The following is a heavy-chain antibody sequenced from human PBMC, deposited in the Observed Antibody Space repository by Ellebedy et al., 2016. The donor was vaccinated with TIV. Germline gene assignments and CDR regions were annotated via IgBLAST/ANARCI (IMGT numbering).Heavy chain of an antibody. J-gene: IGHJ5*02. CDR3: VRGVEHSYFSSLVRGVRRGWFDP. D-gene: IGHD3-10*01. Sequence: GSLRLSCAVYGGSFSGYYWSWIRQPPGEGPEWIGEINHYGSTNYKPSLKGRVTISVDTSKNQFSLNLRSMTAADAGVYDCVRGVEHSYFSSLVRGVRRGWFDPWGQGTLVTLSS. CDR2: INHYGST. V-gene: IGHV4-34*01. CDR1: GGSFSGYY.